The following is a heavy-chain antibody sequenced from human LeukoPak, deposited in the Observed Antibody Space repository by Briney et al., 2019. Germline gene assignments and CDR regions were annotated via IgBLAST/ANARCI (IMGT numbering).Heavy chain of an antibody. CDR3: ARGYSYGSKFDY. CDR2: INAGNGNT. Sequence: GASVKVSCKASGYTFTSYAMHWVRQAPGQRLEWMGWINAGNGNTKYSQKFQGRVTITRDTSASTAYMELSSLKSEDTAVYYCARGYSYGSKFDYWGQGTLVTVSS. D-gene: IGHD5-18*01. V-gene: IGHV1-3*01. J-gene: IGHJ4*02. CDR1: GYTFTSYA.